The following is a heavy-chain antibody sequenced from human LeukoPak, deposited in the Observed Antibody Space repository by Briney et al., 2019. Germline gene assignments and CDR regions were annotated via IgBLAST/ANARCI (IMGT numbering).Heavy chain of an antibody. J-gene: IGHJ3*02. CDR3: AREGNSGSYELAFDI. Sequence: GGSLRLSCAASGFTVSSNYMSWVRQAPGKGLEWVSVIYSGGSTYYADSVKGRFTISRDNSKNTLYLQMNSLRAEDMAVYYCAREGNSGSYELAFDIWGQGTMVTVSS. CDR1: GFTVSSNY. CDR2: IYSGGST. V-gene: IGHV3-66*01. D-gene: IGHD1-26*01.